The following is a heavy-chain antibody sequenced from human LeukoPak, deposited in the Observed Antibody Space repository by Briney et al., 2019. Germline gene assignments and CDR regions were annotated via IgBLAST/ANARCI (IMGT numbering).Heavy chain of an antibody. V-gene: IGHV4-4*07. CDR2: IYTSGST. CDR1: CGSISSYY. J-gene: IGHJ4*02. CDR3: ARQTVAGAFDY. D-gene: IGHD6-19*01. Sequence: PAESLSLTCTVSCGSISSYYWSWIRQPAGKGLEWIGRIYTSGSTNYNPSLKSRVTMSVDTSKNQFSLKLRSVTAADTAVYYCARQTVAGAFDYWGQGTLVTVSS.